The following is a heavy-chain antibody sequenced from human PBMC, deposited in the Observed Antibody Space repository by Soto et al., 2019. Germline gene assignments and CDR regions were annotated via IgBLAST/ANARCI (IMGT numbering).Heavy chain of an antibody. Sequence: SVKVSCKASGGTFSSYAISWVRQAPGQGLEWMGGIIPIFGTANYAQKFQGRVTITADKSTSTAYMELSSLRSEDTAVYYCARNTEYSSSSGHYYGMHVWGQGTTVTVSS. CDR3: ARNTEYSSSSGHYYGMHV. D-gene: IGHD6-6*01. V-gene: IGHV1-69*06. CDR1: GGTFSSYA. J-gene: IGHJ6*02. CDR2: IIPIFGTA.